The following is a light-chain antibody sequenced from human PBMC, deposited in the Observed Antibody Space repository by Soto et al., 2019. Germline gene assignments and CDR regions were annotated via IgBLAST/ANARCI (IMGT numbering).Light chain of an antibody. CDR1: HDVSID. CDR3: LQHNSYPFT. Sequence: IQMTQSPSSLSASVGDRVTITCRTSHDVSIDLGWFQQKPGKAPKRLIYAASTLQSGVPSRFSGSRSGTEFPLTISSLQPEDFATYYCLQHNSYPFTFGPGTKVDI. CDR2: AAS. J-gene: IGKJ3*01. V-gene: IGKV1-17*01.